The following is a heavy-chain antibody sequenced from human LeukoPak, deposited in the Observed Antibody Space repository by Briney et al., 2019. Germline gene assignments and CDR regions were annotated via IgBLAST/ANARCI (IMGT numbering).Heavy chain of an antibody. CDR2: ISHSGNT. D-gene: IGHD3-3*01. V-gene: IGHV4-38-2*01. Sequence: PSETLSLTCAVSGFSISSGHYWAWIRQSPGKGLEWIGTISHSGNTHYNSSLKSRLAVSVDTSRNHFSLNLSSLTAADTAVYHCARARVVHYNFRSGLHWYFDVWGRGTLVTVSS. J-gene: IGHJ2*01. CDR1: GFSISSGHY. CDR3: ARARVVHYNFRSGLHWYFDV.